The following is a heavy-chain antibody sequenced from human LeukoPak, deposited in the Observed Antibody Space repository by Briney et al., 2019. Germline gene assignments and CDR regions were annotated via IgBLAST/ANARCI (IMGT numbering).Heavy chain of an antibody. J-gene: IGHJ5*02. CDR1: GYTFTSHY. D-gene: IGHD3-3*01. Sequence: GASVKVSCKASGYTFTSHYMHWVRQAPGQGLEWMGIINPSGGSTSYAQKFQGRVTMTRDTSTSTVYMELSSLRSEDTAVYYCARAGVYDFWSGSDWFDPWGQGTLVTVSS. CDR3: ARAGVYDFWSGSDWFDP. CDR2: INPSGGST. V-gene: IGHV1-46*01.